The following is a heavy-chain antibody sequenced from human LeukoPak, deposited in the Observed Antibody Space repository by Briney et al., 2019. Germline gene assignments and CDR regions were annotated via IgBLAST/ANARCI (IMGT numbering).Heavy chain of an antibody. CDR2: INPNSGGT. Sequence: GASVKVSCKASGYTFTGYYMHWVRQAPGQGLAWMGWINPNSGGTNYAQKFQGRVTMTRDTSISTAYMELSRLRSDDTAVYYCARLYSYGYYFDYWGQGTLVTVSS. J-gene: IGHJ4*02. V-gene: IGHV1-2*02. CDR1: GYTFTGYY. D-gene: IGHD5-18*01. CDR3: ARLYSYGYYFDY.